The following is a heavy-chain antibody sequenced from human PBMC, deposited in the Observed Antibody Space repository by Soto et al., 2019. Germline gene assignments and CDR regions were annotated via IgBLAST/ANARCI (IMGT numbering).Heavy chain of an antibody. V-gene: IGHV4-61*08. J-gene: IGHJ3*02. CDR1: GGSISSGDYY. Sequence: PSETLSLTCTVSGGSISSGDYYWSWIRQPPGKGLEWIGYIYYSGSTNYNPSLKSRVTISVDTSKNQFSLKLSSVTAADTAVYYCARVRRYYYGSGRPNDAFDIWGQGTMVTVSS. CDR3: ARVRRYYYGSGRPNDAFDI. D-gene: IGHD3-10*01. CDR2: IYYSGST.